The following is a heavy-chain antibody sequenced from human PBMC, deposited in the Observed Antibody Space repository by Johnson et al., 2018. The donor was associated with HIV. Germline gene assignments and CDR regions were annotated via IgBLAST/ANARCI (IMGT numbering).Heavy chain of an antibody. V-gene: IGHV3-33*01. CDR3: AGEGVSGSYLDGFDL. J-gene: IGHJ3*01. D-gene: IGHD1-26*01. CDR2: IWYDGSNK. Sequence: QVQLVESGGGVVQPGRSLRLSCAASGFTFSSYGMHWVRQAPGKGLEWVAVIWYDGSNKYYADSVKGRFTISRDNSKNTLFLQMDSLRADDTAVYYCAGEGVSGSYLDGFDLLGQGSMVTVSS. CDR1: GFTFSSYG.